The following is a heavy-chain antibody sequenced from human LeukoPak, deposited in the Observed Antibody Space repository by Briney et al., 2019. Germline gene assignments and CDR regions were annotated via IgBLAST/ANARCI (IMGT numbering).Heavy chain of an antibody. D-gene: IGHD3-10*01. CDR2: INHSGST. CDR1: GGSFSGYY. J-gene: IGHJ6*03. V-gene: IGHV4-34*01. Sequence: SETLSLTCAVYGGSFSGYYWSWICQPPGKGLEWIGEINHSGSTNYNPSLKSRVTISVDTSKNQFSLKLSSVTAADTAVYYCARVTGAGILWFGIPYYYYYYMDVWGKGTTVTVSS. CDR3: ARVTGAGILWFGIPYYYYYYMDV.